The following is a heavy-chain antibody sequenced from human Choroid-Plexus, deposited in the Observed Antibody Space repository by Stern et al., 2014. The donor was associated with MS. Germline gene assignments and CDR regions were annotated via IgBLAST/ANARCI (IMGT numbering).Heavy chain of an antibody. V-gene: IGHV3-30*18. CDR3: AKDRQCLTFFFDF. CDR1: GFSFSSFG. CDR2: ISYDGSK. Sequence: VQLVESGGGVVQPGRPLRLSCAASGFSFSSFGMHWVRQAPGKGLEWVALISYDGSKDYADSVKGRFAISRDNSKNTLYLQTNSLRAEDTAVYYCAKDRQCLTFFFDFWGQGSLVTVSS. J-gene: IGHJ4*02. D-gene: IGHD3-16*01.